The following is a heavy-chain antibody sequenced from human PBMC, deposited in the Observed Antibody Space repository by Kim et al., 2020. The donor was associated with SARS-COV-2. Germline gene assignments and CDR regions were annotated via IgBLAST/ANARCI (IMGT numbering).Heavy chain of an antibody. CDR3: ATLMDV. V-gene: IGHV3-74*01. Sequence: KSKVGSQASQTLGKDRFTISRDNAKNTLYLPINSLRAEDTAVYYCATLMDVWGKGTTVTVSS. J-gene: IGHJ6*03. CDR2: KSKVGS.